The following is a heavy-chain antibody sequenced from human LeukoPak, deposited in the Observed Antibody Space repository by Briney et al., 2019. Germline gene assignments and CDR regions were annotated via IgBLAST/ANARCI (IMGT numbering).Heavy chain of an antibody. D-gene: IGHD4-17*01. CDR2: ISYDGSNK. CDR3: ARDVNGDYTDYYYYYYGMDV. Sequence: GGSLRLSCAASGFTFSSYAMHWVRQAPGKGLEWVAVISYDGSNKYYADSVKGRFTISRDNSKNTLYLQMNSLRAEDTAVYYCARDVNGDYTDYYYYYYGMDVWGQGTTVTVSS. J-gene: IGHJ6*02. V-gene: IGHV3-30-3*01. CDR1: GFTFSSYA.